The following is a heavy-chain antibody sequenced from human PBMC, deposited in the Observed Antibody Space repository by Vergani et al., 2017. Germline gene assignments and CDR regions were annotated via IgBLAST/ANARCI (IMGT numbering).Heavy chain of an antibody. Sequence: QLQLQESGPGLVKPSETLSLICTVSGGSINPSSSFWGWIRQSPGKGLEWIGSINYVGRTYYIPSLQSRATVFVDTSKNQFSLNLTSVTAADTAVYYCASSAHSPGWGTYDYWGQGTLVTVSS. CDR3: ASSAHSPGWGTYDY. CDR2: INYVGRT. CDR1: GGSINPSSSF. V-gene: IGHV4-39*01. D-gene: IGHD6-19*01. J-gene: IGHJ4*02.